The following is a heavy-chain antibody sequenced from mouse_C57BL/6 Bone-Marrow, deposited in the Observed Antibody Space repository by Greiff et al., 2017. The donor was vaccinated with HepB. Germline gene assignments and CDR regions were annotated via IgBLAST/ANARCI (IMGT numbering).Heavy chain of an antibody. CDR2: ISSGGSYT. Sequence: EVNVVESGGGLVKPGGSLKLSCAASGFTFSSYGMSWVRQTPDKRLEWVATISSGGSYTYYPDSVKGRFTISRDNAKNTLYLQMSSLKSEDTAMYYCARHYYGTYAMDYWGQGTSVTVSS. CDR1: GFTFSSYG. D-gene: IGHD1-1*01. V-gene: IGHV5-6*03. CDR3: ARHYYGTYAMDY. J-gene: IGHJ4*01.